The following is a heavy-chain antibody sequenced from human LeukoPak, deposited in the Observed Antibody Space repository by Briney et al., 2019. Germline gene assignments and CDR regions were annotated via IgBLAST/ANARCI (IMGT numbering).Heavy chain of an antibody. CDR2: IYYSGST. V-gene: IGHV4-59*08. D-gene: IGHD1-7*01. J-gene: IGHJ4*02. CDR3: ARYLINWNYGDFDY. CDR1: GGSISSYY. Sequence: SETLSLTCTVSGGSISSYYWSWIRQPPGKGLEWLGYIYYSGSTNYNPSLKSRVTISVDTSKNQFSLKLSSVTAADTAVYYCARYLINWNYGDFDYWGQGTLVTVSS.